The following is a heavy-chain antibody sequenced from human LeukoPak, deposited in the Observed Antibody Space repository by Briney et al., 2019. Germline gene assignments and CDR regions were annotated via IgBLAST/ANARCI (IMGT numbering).Heavy chain of an antibody. CDR1: GGTFSSYA. V-gene: IGHV1-46*01. CDR3: ARDNCSGGSCLGYFDY. CDR2: INPSGGST. D-gene: IGHD2-15*01. J-gene: IGHJ4*02. Sequence: ASVKVSCKASGGTFSSYAISWVRQAPGQGLEWMGIINPSGGSTSYAQKFQGRVTMTRDTSTSTVYMELSSLRSEDTAVYYCARDNCSGGSCLGYFDYWGQGTLVTVSS.